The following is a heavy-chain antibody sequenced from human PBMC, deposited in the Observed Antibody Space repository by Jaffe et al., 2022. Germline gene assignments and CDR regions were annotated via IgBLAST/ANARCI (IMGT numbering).Heavy chain of an antibody. CDR1: GYTFTSYD. D-gene: IGHD4-4*01. J-gene: IGHJ6*03. V-gene: IGHV1-8*01. CDR2: MNPNSGNT. CDR3: ARARTSKRPHYYYYMDV. Sequence: QVQLVQSGAEVKKPGASVKVSCKASGYTFTSYDINWVRQATGQGLEWMGWMNPNSGNTGYAQKFQGRVTMTRNTSISTAYMELSSLRSEDTAVYYCARARTSKRPHYYYYMDVWGKGTTVTVSS.